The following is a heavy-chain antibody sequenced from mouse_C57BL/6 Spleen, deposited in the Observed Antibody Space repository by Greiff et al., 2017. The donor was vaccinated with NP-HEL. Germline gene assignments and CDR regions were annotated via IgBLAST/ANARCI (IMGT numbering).Heavy chain of an antibody. Sequence: EVQLVESGGGLVQPGGSLSLSCAASGFTFTDYYMSWVRQPPGKALEWLGFIRNKANGYTTEYSASVKGRFTISRDNSQSILYLQMNALRAEDSATYYCASSIYYYGSSYALYFDVWGTGTTVTVSS. V-gene: IGHV7-3*01. CDR1: GFTFTDYY. J-gene: IGHJ1*03. CDR3: ASSIYYYGSSYALYFDV. CDR2: IRNKANGYTT. D-gene: IGHD1-1*01.